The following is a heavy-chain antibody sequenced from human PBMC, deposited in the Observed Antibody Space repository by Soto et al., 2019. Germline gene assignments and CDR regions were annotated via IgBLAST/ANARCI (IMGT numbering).Heavy chain of an antibody. CDR1: GFTFSSYA. Sequence: GSLRLSCAASGFTFSSYAMHWVRQAPGKGLEWVAVISYDGSNKYYADSVKGRFTISRDNSKNTLYLQMNSLRAEDTAVYYCARESGSYYDYWGHGTLVTVSS. D-gene: IGHD1-26*01. CDR2: ISYDGSNK. V-gene: IGHV3-30-3*01. CDR3: ARESGSYYDY. J-gene: IGHJ4*01.